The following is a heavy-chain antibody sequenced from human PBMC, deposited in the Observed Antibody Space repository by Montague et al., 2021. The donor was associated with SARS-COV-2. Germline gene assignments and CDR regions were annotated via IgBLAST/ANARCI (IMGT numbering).Heavy chain of an antibody. Sequence: SLRLSCAASGFTFSKYCMHWVCQAPGKGLEWVAPITYDGRNKFYXDSVKGRFTISRDNSKNTVYLQMDSLKGEDTAAYFCAREGRRNRGFVTENPGYWGKGTLVTVSS. CDR3: AREGRRNRGFVTENPGY. D-gene: IGHD1/OR15-1a*01. CDR2: ITYDGRNK. J-gene: IGHJ4*01. V-gene: IGHV3-30*03. CDR1: GFTFSKYC.